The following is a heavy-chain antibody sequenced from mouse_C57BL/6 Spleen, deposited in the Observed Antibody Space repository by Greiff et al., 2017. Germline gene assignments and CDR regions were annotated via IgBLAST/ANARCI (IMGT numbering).Heavy chain of an antibody. J-gene: IGHJ1*03. V-gene: IGHV1-59*01. Sequence: QVQLQQPGAELVRPGTSVKLSCKASGYTFTSYWMHWVKQRPGQGLEWIGVIDPSDSYTNYNQKFKGKATLTVDTSSSTAYMQHSSLTSEYSAVYYCARGGNYPHWYYGDWGTGTTVTVSS. CDR1: GYTFTSYW. CDR2: IDPSDSYT. CDR3: ARGGNYPHWYYGD. D-gene: IGHD2-1*01.